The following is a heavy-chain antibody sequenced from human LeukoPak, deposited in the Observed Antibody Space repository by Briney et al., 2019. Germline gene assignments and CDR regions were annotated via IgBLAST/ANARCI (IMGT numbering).Heavy chain of an antibody. Sequence: GGSLRLSCAASGFTFSTYAMSWVRQAPGKGLEWVSTISGSGDSTYYADSVKGRFTISRDNSKNTLYLQMNSLRAEDTAVYYCAKTPRATAGSRYLDYWGQGTLVTVSS. CDR1: GFTFSTYA. CDR3: AKTPRATAGSRYLDY. V-gene: IGHV3-23*01. CDR2: ISGSGDST. D-gene: IGHD6-13*01. J-gene: IGHJ4*02.